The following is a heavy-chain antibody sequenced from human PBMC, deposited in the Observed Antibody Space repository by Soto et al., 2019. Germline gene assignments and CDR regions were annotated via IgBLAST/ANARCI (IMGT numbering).Heavy chain of an antibody. CDR2: IDPSDSYT. Sequence: GESLKISCKGSGYSFTSYWISWVRQVPGKGLEWMGRIDPSDSYTNYSPSFQGHVTISADKSISTAYLQWSSLKASDTAMYYCARLGPPTYYYGSGSPTWGQGTLVTVSS. D-gene: IGHD3-10*01. CDR3: ARLGPPTYYYGSGSPT. J-gene: IGHJ4*02. CDR1: GYSFTSYW. V-gene: IGHV5-10-1*01.